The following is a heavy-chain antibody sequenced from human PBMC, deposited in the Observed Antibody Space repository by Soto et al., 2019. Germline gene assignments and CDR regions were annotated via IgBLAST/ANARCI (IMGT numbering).Heavy chain of an antibody. Sequence: GGSLRLSCAASGFTFSSYSMNWVRQAPGKGLEWVSYISSSSSTIYYADSVKGRFTISRDNAKNSLYLQMNSLRAEDTAVYYCAVRWGVAGHLYFDYWGQGTLVTVSS. V-gene: IGHV3-48*01. CDR1: GFTFSSYS. J-gene: IGHJ4*02. CDR3: AVRWGVAGHLYFDY. D-gene: IGHD6-19*01. CDR2: ISSSSSTI.